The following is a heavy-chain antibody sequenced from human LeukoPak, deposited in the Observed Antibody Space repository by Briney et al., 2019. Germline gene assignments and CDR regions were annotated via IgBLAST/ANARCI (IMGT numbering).Heavy chain of an antibody. V-gene: IGHV4-59*08. CDR3: ARHVYYYDSSGYAILFDP. CDR2: IYYGGST. D-gene: IGHD3-22*01. Sequence: SETLSLTCTVSGDSMSPYYWSWIRQPPGKGLEWIGYIYYGGSTNYNPSLKSRVTISVDTSKNQFSLKLSSVTAADTAVYYCARHVYYYDSSGYAILFDPWGQGTLVTVSS. CDR1: GDSMSPYY. J-gene: IGHJ5*02.